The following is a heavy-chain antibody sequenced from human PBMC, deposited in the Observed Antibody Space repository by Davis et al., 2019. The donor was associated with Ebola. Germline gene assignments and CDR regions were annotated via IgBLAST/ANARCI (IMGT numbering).Heavy chain of an antibody. CDR3: ARDRGFGELLYSWFDP. CDR1: GFTFSSYG. CDR2: ISYDGSNK. J-gene: IGHJ5*02. D-gene: IGHD3-10*01. Sequence: GESLKISCAASGFTFSSYGMHWVRQAPGKGLEWVAVISYDGSNKYYADSVKGRFTISRDNSKNTLYLQMNSLRAEDTAVYYCARDRGFGELLYSWFDPWGQGTLVTVSS. V-gene: IGHV3-30*03.